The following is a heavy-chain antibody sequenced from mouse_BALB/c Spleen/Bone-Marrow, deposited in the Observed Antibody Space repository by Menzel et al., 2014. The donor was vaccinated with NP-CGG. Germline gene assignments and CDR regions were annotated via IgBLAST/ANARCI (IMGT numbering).Heavy chain of an antibody. CDR2: INPDSTTI. D-gene: IGHD1-1*01. V-gene: IGHV4-1*02. CDR3: ARLSYYGRFAY. J-gene: IGHJ3*01. CDR1: GFDFSGYW. Sequence: EVKVIESGGGLVQPGGSLKLSCPASGFDFSGYWMSWVRQAPGKGLEWIGEINPDSTTINYVPSRKDKFIISRDNAKNTLFLQMSKVRSEDTALYYCARLSYYGRFAYWGQGTLVTVSA.